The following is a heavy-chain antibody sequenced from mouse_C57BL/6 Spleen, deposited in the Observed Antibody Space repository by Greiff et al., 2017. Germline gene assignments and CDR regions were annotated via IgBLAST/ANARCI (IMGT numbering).Heavy chain of an antibody. J-gene: IGHJ4*01. CDR1: GYTFTSYC. CDR2: IYPGSGST. CDR3: ARGFLRDAMDY. Sequence: QVQLQQPGAALVKPGASVKMSCKASGYTFTSYCITWLKHSPGQGLEWIGDIYPGSGSTNYNEKFKSKATLTVDTSSSTAYMQLSSLTSEDSAVYYCARGFLRDAMDYGGQGTSVTVSS. V-gene: IGHV1-55*01.